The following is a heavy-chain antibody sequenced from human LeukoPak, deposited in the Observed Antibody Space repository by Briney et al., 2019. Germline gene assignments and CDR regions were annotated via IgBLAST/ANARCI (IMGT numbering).Heavy chain of an antibody. D-gene: IGHD3-10*01. CDR2: IYHSGST. V-gene: IGHV4-4*02. CDR3: AGGSGSYYNYFCY. J-gene: IGHJ4*02. Sequence: SETLSLTCAVSGGSISSSNWWSWVRQPPGKGLEWIGEIYHSGSTNYNPSLKSRVTISVDKSKNQFSLKLSSVTAADTAVYYCAGGSGSYYNYFCYWGQETLVTASS. CDR1: GGSISSSNW.